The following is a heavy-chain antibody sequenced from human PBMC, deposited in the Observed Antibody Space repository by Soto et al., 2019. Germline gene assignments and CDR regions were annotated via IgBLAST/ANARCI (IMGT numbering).Heavy chain of an antibody. Sequence: QVQLAESGGGVVQPGRSLRLSCATSGFNFSDYAMHWVRQAPGKGPEYVAVFSYDGIYKFYADSVKGRFTFSRDNSKNTLYLEMNNLRVEDTAVYFCAREGRNPSLRSSNCLDHWGQGTLVTVSS. D-gene: IGHD1-1*01. CDR1: GFNFSDYA. CDR2: FSYDGIYK. CDR3: AREGRNPSLRSSNCLDH. J-gene: IGHJ4*02. V-gene: IGHV3-30-3*01.